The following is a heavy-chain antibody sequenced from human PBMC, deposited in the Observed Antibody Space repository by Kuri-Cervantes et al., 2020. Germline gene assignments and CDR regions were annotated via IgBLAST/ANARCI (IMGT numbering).Heavy chain of an antibody. V-gene: IGHV1-2*02. Sequence: ASVKVSCKASGYTFTGNYIHWVRQAPGQGLEWMGWINPNSGDTNYAQKFQGRVTMTRDTSISTAYMELSSLRSDDTAVYYCARFVSSGYYRHYYGMDVWGQGTTVTVSS. D-gene: IGHD3-22*01. CDR2: INPNSGDT. CDR3: ARFVSSGYYRHYYGMDV. CDR1: GYTFTGNY. J-gene: IGHJ6*02.